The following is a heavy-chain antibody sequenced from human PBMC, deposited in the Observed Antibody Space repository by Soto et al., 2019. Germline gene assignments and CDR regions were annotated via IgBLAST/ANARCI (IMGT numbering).Heavy chain of an antibody. CDR3: ARGGATLFGVIDS. J-gene: IGHJ4*02. V-gene: IGHV1-46*01. CDR2: FLASGGNT. CDR1: GYSFFSYY. Sequence: ASVKVSCKASGYSFFSYYIHWVRQAPGQGLEWMGRFLASGGNTDYAQRFRGRISMTRDTSTTNTVSLELTSLTSDDTAVYCARGGATLFGVIDSWGQGTRVTVSS. D-gene: IGHD3-3*01.